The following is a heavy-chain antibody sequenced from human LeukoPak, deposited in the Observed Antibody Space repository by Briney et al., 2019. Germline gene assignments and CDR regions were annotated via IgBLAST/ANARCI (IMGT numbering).Heavy chain of an antibody. V-gene: IGHV4-38-2*02. CDR2: IYHRGST. CDR3: ARGGVVMVSAFTYDY. D-gene: IGHD2-8*01. CDR1: SYSISSGYY. Sequence: PSETLSLTCSVSSYSISSGYYWGWIRQPPGKGLEWIGTIYHRGSTYYNPSLKSRVTISVDLSKNQFSLKLSSVTAADTAVYYCARGGVVMVSAFTYDYWGQGTLVTVSS. J-gene: IGHJ4*02.